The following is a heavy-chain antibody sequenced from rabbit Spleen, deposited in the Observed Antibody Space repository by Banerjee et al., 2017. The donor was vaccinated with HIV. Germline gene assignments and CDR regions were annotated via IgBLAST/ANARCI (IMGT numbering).Heavy chain of an antibody. CDR3: ARERKQAGYAGFGIAFGPYGMDL. D-gene: IGHD6-1*01. CDR1: GFDFSSYG. J-gene: IGHJ6*01. CDR2: INAITGKP. V-gene: IGHV1S45*01. Sequence: QEQLVESGGGLVQPGGSLKLSCKASGFDFSSYGVSWVRQAPGKGLEWIACINAITGKPVYANWAKGRSTFSKTSSTTVTLQMTSLTVADTATYFCARERKQAGYAGFGIAFGPYGMDLWGAGTLVSVS.